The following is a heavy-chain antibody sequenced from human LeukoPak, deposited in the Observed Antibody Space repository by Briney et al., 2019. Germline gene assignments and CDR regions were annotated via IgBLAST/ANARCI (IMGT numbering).Heavy chain of an antibody. CDR1: GGSISSSSYY. J-gene: IGHJ6*03. V-gene: IGHV4-39*07. D-gene: IGHD2-2*01. CDR2: IYYSGST. Sequence: PSETLSLTCTVSGGSISSSSYYWGWIRQPPGKGLEWIGSIYYSGSTYYNPSLKSRVTISVDTSKNQFSLKLSSVTAADTAVYYCARGNEYQLLLGNYYYYYMDVWGKGTTVTISS. CDR3: ARGNEYQLLLGNYYYYYMDV.